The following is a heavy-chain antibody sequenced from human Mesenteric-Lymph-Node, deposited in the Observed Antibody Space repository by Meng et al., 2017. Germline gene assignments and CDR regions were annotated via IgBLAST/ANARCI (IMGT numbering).Heavy chain of an antibody. Sequence: EVQLLDSGGALVQHGGSLRLSCAASGFTFSNYDMSWVRRAPGKGLEWVSSIRGGGPETFYADSVKGRFTISRDNSNNTLCLQMNSLRVDDTAIYYCARGLRQLGYCGQGALVTVSS. V-gene: IGHV3-23*01. CDR3: ARGLRQLGY. J-gene: IGHJ4*02. D-gene: IGHD3-10*01. CDR2: IRGGGPET. CDR1: GFTFSNYD.